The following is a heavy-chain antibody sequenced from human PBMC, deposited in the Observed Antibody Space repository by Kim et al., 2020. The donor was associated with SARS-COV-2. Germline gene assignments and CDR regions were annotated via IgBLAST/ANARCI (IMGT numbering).Heavy chain of an antibody. D-gene: IGHD3-10*01. Sequence: ASVKVSCKASGYTFTSYGISWVRQAPGQGLEWMGWISAYNGNTNYAQKLQGRVTMTTDTSTSTAYMELRSLRSDDTAVYYCARDSPDYYGSGSSYGPGKPRYYYYYMDVWGKGTTVTVSS. J-gene: IGHJ6*03. CDR3: ARDSPDYYGSGSSYGPGKPRYYYYYMDV. CDR1: GYTFTSYG. V-gene: IGHV1-18*01. CDR2: ISAYNGNT.